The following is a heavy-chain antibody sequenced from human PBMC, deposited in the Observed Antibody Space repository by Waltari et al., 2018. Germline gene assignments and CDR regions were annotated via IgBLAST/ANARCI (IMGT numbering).Heavy chain of an antibody. Sequence: EVQLVESGGGLVQHGGSLRLSCAASGFTFSTYWMHGVRQAPGKGLVWVSRTNSDESSTSYADSVKGRFTISRDNAKNTLYLQINSLRAEDTAVYYCARSSIAGIDYWGQGTLVTVSS. CDR2: TNSDESST. CDR1: GFTFSTYW. CDR3: ARSSIAGIDY. V-gene: IGHV3-74*01. J-gene: IGHJ4*02. D-gene: IGHD2-21*01.